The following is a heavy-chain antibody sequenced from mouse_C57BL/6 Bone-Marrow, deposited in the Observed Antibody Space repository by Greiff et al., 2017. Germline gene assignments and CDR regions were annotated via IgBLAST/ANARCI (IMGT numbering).Heavy chain of an antibody. V-gene: IGHV1-59*01. Sequence: VQLQQPGAELVRPGTSVKLSCKASGYTFTSYWMHWVKQRPGQGLEWIGVIDPSDSYTNYNQKFKGKATLTVDTSSSTAYMQLSSLTSEDSAVYYCAREGLRLDYWGQGTTLTVSS. D-gene: IGHD2-4*01. CDR2: IDPSDSYT. J-gene: IGHJ2*01. CDR1: GYTFTSYW. CDR3: AREGLRLDY.